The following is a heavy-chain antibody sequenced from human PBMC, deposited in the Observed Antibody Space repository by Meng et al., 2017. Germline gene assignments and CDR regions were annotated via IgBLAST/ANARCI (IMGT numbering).Heavy chain of an antibody. J-gene: IGHJ3*02. V-gene: IGHV1-18*01. CDR3: ARDLTNRTWLVRFDAFDI. D-gene: IGHD6-19*01. Sequence: ASVKVSCKASGDTFTRYGISWVRQAPGQGLEGMGWSSAYNGSTNYAQKLQGRVTMTTDTSTSTAYMGLRSLRSGDTTVYYCARDLTNRTWLVRFDAFDIWGRGTLVTVSS. CDR1: GDTFTRYG. CDR2: SSAYNGST.